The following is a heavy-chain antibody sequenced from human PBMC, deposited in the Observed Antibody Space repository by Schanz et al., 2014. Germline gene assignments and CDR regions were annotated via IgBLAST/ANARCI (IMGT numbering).Heavy chain of an antibody. CDR3: AREICSGTRCERREET. V-gene: IGHV1-2*02. CDR2: IDPNSGGT. J-gene: IGHJ2*01. Sequence: QAQLVQSGAEVKKPGASVKVSCKASGYTFTAYYFHWVRQAPGQGLEWMGWIDPNSGGTFYKEKFQGRVTMSRDTSIRKEGMELSRLGSCGKEREEGAREICSGTRCERREETWGR. D-gene: IGHD2-2*01. CDR1: GYTFTAYY.